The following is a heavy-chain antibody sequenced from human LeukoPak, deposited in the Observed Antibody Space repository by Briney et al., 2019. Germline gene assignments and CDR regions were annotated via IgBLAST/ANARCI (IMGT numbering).Heavy chain of an antibody. CDR2: ISYDGSNK. CDR3: AESEQLANLYYYYGMDV. J-gene: IGHJ6*02. D-gene: IGHD6-6*01. Sequence: GGSLRLSCAASGFTFSSYGMHWVRQAPGKGLEWVAVISYDGSNKYYADSVKGRFTISRDNSKNTLYLQMNSLRAEDTAVYYCAESEQLANLYYYYGMDVWGQGTTVTVSS. CDR1: GFTFSSYG. V-gene: IGHV3-30*03.